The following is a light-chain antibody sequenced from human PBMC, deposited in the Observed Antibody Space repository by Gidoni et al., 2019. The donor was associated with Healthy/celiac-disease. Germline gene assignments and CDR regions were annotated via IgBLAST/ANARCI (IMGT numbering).Light chain of an antibody. V-gene: IGKV1-33*01. CDR2: DAS. J-gene: IGKJ2*01. Sequence: DIHLTHSPSSLSASVGDRVTITCQASQDISNYLNWYQQKPGKAPKLLIYDASNLETGVPSRFSGSGSGTDFTFTISSLQPEDIATYYCQQYDNLPPYTFGQGTKLEIK. CDR3: QQYDNLPPYT. CDR1: QDISNY.